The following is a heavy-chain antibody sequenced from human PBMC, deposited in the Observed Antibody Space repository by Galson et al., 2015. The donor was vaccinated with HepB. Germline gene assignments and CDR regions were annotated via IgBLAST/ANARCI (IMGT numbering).Heavy chain of an antibody. V-gene: IGHV3-30*04. CDR3: ARGRMVRGLSLRYDAVDI. CDR1: GFTFSSYA. Sequence: SLRLSCAGSGFTFSSYAMHWVRQAPGKGLEWVAVISFDGFNKSYADSVTGRFTISRDNSKNTLYLQMNSLSAEDTAVYYCARGRMVRGLSLRYDAVDIWGQGTMVTVSS. J-gene: IGHJ3*02. CDR2: ISFDGFNK. D-gene: IGHD3-10*01.